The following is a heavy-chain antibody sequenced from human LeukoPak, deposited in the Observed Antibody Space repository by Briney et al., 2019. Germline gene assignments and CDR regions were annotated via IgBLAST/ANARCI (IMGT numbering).Heavy chain of an antibody. J-gene: IGHJ3*02. D-gene: IGHD2-21*01. CDR1: DYSITRGYY. V-gene: IGHV4-38-2*02. CDR2: IYHSGSA. Sequence: SETLSLTCTVSDYSITRGYYWGWIRQPPGKGLEWIGSIYHSGSAFYSPSLWSRVTISVDTSNNQFSLILNSVTAADTAMYFCARLYDNIAVAIAMRVGAFDIWGQGTLVTVSS. CDR3: ARLYDNIAVAIAMRVGAFDI.